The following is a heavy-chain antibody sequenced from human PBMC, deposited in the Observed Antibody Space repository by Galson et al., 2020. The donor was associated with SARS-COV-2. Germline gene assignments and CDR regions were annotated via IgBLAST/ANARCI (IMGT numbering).Heavy chain of an antibody. CDR2: VNHNGST. CDR1: GGSFSGYF. J-gene: IGHJ4*02. Sequence: SETLSLTCAVSGGSFSGYFCSWTRQPPGTGLEWIGAVNHNGSTNYNPSLKSRVTISVDTSKNQFSLKLNSVTAADTAVYYCARGLDGTGRFNGWDYWGQGTLVTVSS. D-gene: IGHD2-8*02. CDR3: ARGLDGTGRFNGWDY. V-gene: IGHV4-34*01.